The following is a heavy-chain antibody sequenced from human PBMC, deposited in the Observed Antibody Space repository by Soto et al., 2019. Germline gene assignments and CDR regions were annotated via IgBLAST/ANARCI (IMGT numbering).Heavy chain of an antibody. CDR2: IYYSVST. J-gene: IGHJ4*02. D-gene: IGHD2-15*01. CDR3: ARASRGSGGSCYDGGCKFDY. V-gene: IGHV4-31*03. CDR1: GGSISSGGYY. Sequence: QVQLQESGPGLVKPSQTLSLTCTVSGGSISSGGYYWSWIRQHPGKGLEWIGYIYYSVSTYYNPSLKRRVTQFVDTSKNQFSLKLSSVTAADTAVYYCARASRGSGGSCYDGGCKFDYWGQGNLVTVSS.